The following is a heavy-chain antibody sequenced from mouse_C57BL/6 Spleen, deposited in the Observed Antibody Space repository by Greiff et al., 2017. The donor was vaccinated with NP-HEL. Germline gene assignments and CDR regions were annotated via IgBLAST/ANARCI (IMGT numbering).Heavy chain of an antibody. Sequence: VQLQQSGPELVKPGASVKMSCKASGYTFTDYNMHWVKQSHGKSLEWIGYINPNNGGTSYNQKFKGKATLTVNKSSSTAYMELRSLTSEDSAVYYCARTYDYDGWFAYWGQGTLVTVSA. CDR2: INPNNGGT. V-gene: IGHV1-22*01. D-gene: IGHD2-4*01. J-gene: IGHJ3*01. CDR1: GYTFTDYN. CDR3: ARTYDYDGWFAY.